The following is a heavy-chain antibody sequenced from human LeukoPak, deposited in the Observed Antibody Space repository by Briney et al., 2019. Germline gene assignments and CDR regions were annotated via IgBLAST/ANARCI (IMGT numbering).Heavy chain of an antibody. D-gene: IGHD5-18*01. CDR3: ARHENTDTTMATFDR. J-gene: IGHJ4*02. CDR1: GDSISSTSYY. CDR2: IYSTGST. Sequence: PSETLSLTCTVSGDSISSTSYYWGWIRQPPGKGLEWIGSIYSTGSTYYNPSLKSRVTLSIDTSKTQFSLKLSSVTAADTAVYYCARHENTDTTMATFDRWGQGTLVTVSS. V-gene: IGHV4-39*01.